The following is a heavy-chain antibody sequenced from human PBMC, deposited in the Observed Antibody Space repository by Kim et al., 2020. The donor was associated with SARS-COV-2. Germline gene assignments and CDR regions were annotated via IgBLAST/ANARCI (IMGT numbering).Heavy chain of an antibody. J-gene: IGHJ4*02. Sequence: GGSLRLSCAASGFTFSNYGMHWVRQSPGKGLEWVAIVWFDGSDRYYADSVKGRFTISRDNSKNTLYLQMYSLRAEDSAVYYCARGGFGGTYYFDYWGQGT. CDR3: ARGGFGGTYYFDY. CDR2: VWFDGSDR. D-gene: IGHD3-10*01. CDR1: GFTFSNYG. V-gene: IGHV3-33*01.